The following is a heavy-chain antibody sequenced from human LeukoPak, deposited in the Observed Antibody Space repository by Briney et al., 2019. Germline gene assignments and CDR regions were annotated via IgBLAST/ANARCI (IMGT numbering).Heavy chain of an antibody. D-gene: IGHD1-26*01. CDR3: ARVRPYRWELLTVDY. CDR2: IDYNERT. V-gene: IGHV4-59*01. Sequence: SETLSLTCTVSGGSISSYYWSWIRQAPGKGLEWIGNIDYNERTKYNPSLKSRVTMSVDTSKNRFSLNLSSVTVADTAIYYCARVRPYRWELLTVDYWGQGTLVTVSS. J-gene: IGHJ4*02. CDR1: GGSISSYY.